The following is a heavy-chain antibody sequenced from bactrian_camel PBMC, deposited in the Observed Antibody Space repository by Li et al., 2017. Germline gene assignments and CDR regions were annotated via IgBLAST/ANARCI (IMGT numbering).Heavy chain of an antibody. CDR1: GYTQNRNC. CDR3: VRAGSWVFAY. D-gene: IGHD6*01. J-gene: IGHJ6*01. CDR2: IDTAGLT. Sequence: HVQLVESGGGSVQAGGSLRLSCAASGYTQNRNCMAWFRQAPGKEREGVAAIDTAGLTTYTYAVQGRFTISRDNAKNTVYLQTNSLKSEDTALYYCVRAGSWVFAYWGQGTQVTVS. V-gene: IGHV3S53*01.